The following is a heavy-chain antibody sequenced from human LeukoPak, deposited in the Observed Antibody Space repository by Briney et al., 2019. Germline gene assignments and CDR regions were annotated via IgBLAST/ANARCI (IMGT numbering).Heavy chain of an antibody. D-gene: IGHD2-15*01. J-gene: IGHJ6*03. CDR2: INPNSGGT. CDR3: ARDGVAPYYYYYYMDV. CDR1: GYTFTGYY. Sequence: ASVKVSCKASGYTFTGYYMHWVRQAPGQGLEWMGWINPNSGGTNYAQKFQGRVTMTRDTSISTAYMELSRLRSDDTAVYYCARDGVAPYYYYYYMDVWGKGTTVTISS. V-gene: IGHV1-2*02.